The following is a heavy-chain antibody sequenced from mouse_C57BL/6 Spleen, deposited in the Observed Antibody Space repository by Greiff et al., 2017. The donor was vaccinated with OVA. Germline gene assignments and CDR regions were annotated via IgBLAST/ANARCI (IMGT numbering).Heavy chain of an antibody. CDR2: IWRGGST. CDR3: AKEGVEEPYYAMDY. CDR1: GFSLTSYG. V-gene: IGHV2-5*01. J-gene: IGHJ4*01. Sequence: VKLMESGPGLVQPSQSLSITCTVSGFSLTSYGVHWVRQSPGKGLEWLGLIWRGGSTDYNAAFMSRLSITKDNSKSQVFFKMNSLQADDTAIYYCAKEGVEEPYYAMDYWGQGTSVTVSS.